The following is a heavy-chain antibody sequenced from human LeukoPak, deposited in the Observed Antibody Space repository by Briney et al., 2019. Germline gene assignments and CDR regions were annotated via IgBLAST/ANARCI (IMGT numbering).Heavy chain of an antibody. D-gene: IGHD3-10*01. J-gene: IGHJ4*02. CDR3: ARVLRPMASQYYLDH. CDR2: IYYSGTT. Sequence: SESLSLTCTVSGASINTYYWSWIRQPPGKGLEWIGYIYYSGTTSYNPSLKTRVTISIDTSKNQFSLKLSSVTAADTAVYYCARVLRPMASQYYLDHWAQETVLTVSS. CDR1: GASINTYY. V-gene: IGHV4-59*01.